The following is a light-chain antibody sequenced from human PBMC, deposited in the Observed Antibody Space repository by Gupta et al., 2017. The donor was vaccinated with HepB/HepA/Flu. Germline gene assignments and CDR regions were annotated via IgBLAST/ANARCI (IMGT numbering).Light chain of an antibody. Sequence: IVMTQSPDSLAVSMGERATVNCKSSQSVLYSSNNKNYLAWYQQKPGQPPKLLIYWASTRESGVPDRFSGSGSGTDFTLTISSLQAEDVAVYYCQQYYSPPPTFGQGTKVEIK. J-gene: IGKJ1*01. V-gene: IGKV4-1*01. CDR3: QQYYSPPPT. CDR2: WAS. CDR1: QSVLYSSNNKNY.